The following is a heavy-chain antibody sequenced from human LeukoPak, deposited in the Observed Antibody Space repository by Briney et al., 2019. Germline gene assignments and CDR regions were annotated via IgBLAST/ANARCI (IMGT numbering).Heavy chain of an antibody. D-gene: IGHD3-22*01. CDR2: ISSSSSYI. V-gene: IGHV3-21*01. J-gene: IGHJ4*02. CDR3: ARGLSYYDSSGYRFDY. CDR1: GFTFSSYS. Sequence: GGSLRLSCAASGFTFSSYSMNWVRQAPGEGLEWVSSISSSSSYIYYADSVKGRFTISRDNAKNSLYLQMNSLRAEDTAVYYCARGLSYYDSSGYRFDYWGQGTLVTVSS.